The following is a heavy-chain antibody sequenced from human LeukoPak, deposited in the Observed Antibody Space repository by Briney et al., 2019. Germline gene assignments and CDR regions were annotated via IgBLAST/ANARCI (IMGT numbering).Heavy chain of an antibody. V-gene: IGHV3-11*01. J-gene: IGHJ5*02. CDR3: ARVYGDWNDGLPAWFDP. CDR1: GFTFSDYY. CDR2: ISSSGSSI. D-gene: IGHD1-1*01. Sequence: GGSLSLSCVASGFTFSDYYMSWIRQAPGKGLEWISYISSSGSSIYYADSVKGRFTISRDKTKNSLYLQMNSLRAEDTAVYYCARVYGDWNDGLPAWFDPWGQGTLVTVSS.